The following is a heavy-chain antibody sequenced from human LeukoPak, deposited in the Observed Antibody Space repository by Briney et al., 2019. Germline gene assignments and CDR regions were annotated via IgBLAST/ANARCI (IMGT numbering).Heavy chain of an antibody. CDR1: GFSVRDNY. J-gene: IGHJ4*02. V-gene: IGHV3-53*01. Sequence: GGSLRLSCAVSGFSVRDNYINWVRQTPGGGLECVSVLYSGGAAYYADSVKGRFTISRDTSKNTLSLQMNSLRVEDTALYYCARGTFSPQGSYFGHWGQGTRVTVSS. D-gene: IGHD3-10*01. CDR2: LYSGGAA. CDR3: ARGTFSPQGSYFGH.